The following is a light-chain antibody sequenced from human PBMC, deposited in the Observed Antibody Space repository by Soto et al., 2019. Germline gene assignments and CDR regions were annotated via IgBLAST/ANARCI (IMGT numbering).Light chain of an antibody. Sequence: DIVLTQSPATLSVSPGERATLSCRASQTVSNSYLAWYQQKPGQAPRLLIYGASTRAAGIPPRFSGGGSGTEFTLTISSLQSEDFAAYYCQQYSNWPRTFGRGTKVEIK. J-gene: IGKJ1*01. V-gene: IGKV3-15*01. CDR1: QTVSNSY. CDR2: GAS. CDR3: QQYSNWPRT.